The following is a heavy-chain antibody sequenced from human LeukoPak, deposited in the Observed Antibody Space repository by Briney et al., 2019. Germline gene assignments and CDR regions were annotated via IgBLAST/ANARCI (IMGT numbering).Heavy chain of an antibody. CDR1: GFTFSSFA. J-gene: IGHJ2*01. CDR3: AKDKISGDGKWCFDP. D-gene: IGHD7-27*01. Sequence: PGGSLRLSCAASGFTFSSFAMSWVRQAPGKGLEWVSGIIGSGSSTYYADSVRGRFSISRDNSKNTVSLQMNSLRTEDTAVYYCAKDKISGDGKWCFDPWGRGTLVTVSS. CDR2: IIGSGSST. V-gene: IGHV3-23*01.